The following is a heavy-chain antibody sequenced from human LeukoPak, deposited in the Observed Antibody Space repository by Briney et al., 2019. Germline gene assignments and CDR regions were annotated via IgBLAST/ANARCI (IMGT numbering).Heavy chain of an antibody. CDR2: IYYDGRT. J-gene: IGHJ4*02. CDR1: GGSISSYY. D-gene: IGHD2-8*01. CDR3: ARDGRGYADYFDY. V-gene: IGHV4-59*01. Sequence: SETLSLTCTISGGSISSYYWSWIRQPPGKGLEWIGYIYYDGRTTYNPSLKRRVTISVDTSKNQFSLNVRYVTAADTAVYYCARDGRGYADYFDYWGQGTLVTVSS.